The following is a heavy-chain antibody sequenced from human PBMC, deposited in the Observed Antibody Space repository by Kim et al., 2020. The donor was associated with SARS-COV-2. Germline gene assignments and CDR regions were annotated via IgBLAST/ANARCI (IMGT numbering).Heavy chain of an antibody. CDR3: AGVTLLSAFDI. CDR1: GGSISSGGYY. Sequence: SETLSLTCTVSGGSISSGGYYWSWIRQHPGKGLEWIGYIYYSGSTYYNPSLKSRVTISVDTSKNQFSLKLSSVTAADTAVYYCAGVTLLSAFDIWGQGTMVTVSS. CDR2: IYYSGST. V-gene: IGHV4-31*03. J-gene: IGHJ3*02.